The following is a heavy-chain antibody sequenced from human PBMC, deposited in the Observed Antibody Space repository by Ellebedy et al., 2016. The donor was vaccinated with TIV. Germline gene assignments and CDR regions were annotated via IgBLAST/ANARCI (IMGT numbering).Heavy chain of an antibody. CDR3: AKGRGGGSDSSAPRYYFDY. D-gene: IGHD3-22*01. Sequence: GESLKISCAASGFTFSSYAMSWVRQAPGKGLEWVSGIIASGGSTYYADSVKGRFTISRDNSENTLYMQMNNLRAEDTAVYYCAKGRGGGSDSSAPRYYFDYWGLGTLVTVSS. CDR2: IIASGGST. J-gene: IGHJ4*02. V-gene: IGHV3-23*01. CDR1: GFTFSSYA.